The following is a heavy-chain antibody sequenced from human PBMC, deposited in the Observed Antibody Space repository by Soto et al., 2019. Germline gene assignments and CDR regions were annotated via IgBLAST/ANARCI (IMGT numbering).Heavy chain of an antibody. CDR2: ISDSGVT. CDR3: ARGAGDFSGPDSFDI. J-gene: IGHJ3*02. Sequence: QVQLQESGPRLVKSSETLSLVCSVSGDSIIRSFWGWIRQSPGKGLQYIGYISDSGVTDYDPSLKGRXTXXXXXXXXXXXXXXXXXXXXDTAVYYCARGAGDFSGPDSFDIWGQGTMVTVSS. CDR1: GDSIIRSF. D-gene: IGHD2-21*01. V-gene: IGHV4-59*01.